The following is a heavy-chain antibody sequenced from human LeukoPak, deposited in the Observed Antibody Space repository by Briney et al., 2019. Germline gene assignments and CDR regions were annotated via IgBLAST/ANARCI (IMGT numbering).Heavy chain of an antibody. V-gene: IGHV1-69*04. D-gene: IGHD3-22*01. Sequence: GGSLRLSCAASGFTFSSYAMSWVRQAPGKGLEWMGRIIPILGIANYAQKFQGRVTITADKSTSTAYMELSSPRSEDTAVYYCATDSRGSYAFDIWGQGTMVTVSS. CDR1: GFTFSSYA. CDR3: ATDSRGSYAFDI. CDR2: IIPILGIA. J-gene: IGHJ3*02.